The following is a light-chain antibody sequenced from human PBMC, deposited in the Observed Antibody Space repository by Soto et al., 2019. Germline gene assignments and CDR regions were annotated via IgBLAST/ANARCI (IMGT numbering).Light chain of an antibody. Sequence: VVTQSPGTLSLSQGERATLSCRASHTVINNYLAWYQQKPGQAPRLLIYDASSRATGIPDRFSGSGSGTDFTLTISRLEPEDLAVYYCQQYGSSPLTFGGGTKVDIK. J-gene: IGKJ4*01. CDR3: QQYGSSPLT. CDR1: HTVINNY. CDR2: DAS. V-gene: IGKV3-20*01.